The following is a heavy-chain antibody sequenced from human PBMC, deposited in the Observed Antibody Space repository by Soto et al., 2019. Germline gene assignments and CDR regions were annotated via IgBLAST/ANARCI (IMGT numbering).Heavy chain of an antibody. CDR1: GDSVSSNSAA. Sequence: SQTLSLTCAISGDSVSSNSAAWNWTRQSPSRGLEWLGRTYYRSKWYNDYAVSVKSRITINPDTSKNQFSLQLNSVTPEDTAVYYCAREVGLRYFYWPFRRDWLDPWGHGTLLTVSS. CDR3: AREVGLRYFYWPFRRDWLDP. V-gene: IGHV6-1*01. D-gene: IGHD3-9*01. CDR2: TYYRSKWYN. J-gene: IGHJ5*02.